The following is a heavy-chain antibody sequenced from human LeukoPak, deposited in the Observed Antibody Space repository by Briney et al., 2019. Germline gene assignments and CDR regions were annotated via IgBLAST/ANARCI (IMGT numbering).Heavy chain of an antibody. CDR1: GFIFCSYS. CDR3: ARLYSGYGGYYYMDV. V-gene: IGHV3-21*01. J-gene: IGHJ6*03. CDR2: ISSSSSYI. Sequence: GGPLRLFCGASGFIFCSYSMNWVRQAPGEGVEWVSSISSSSSYIYYADSVKGRFTISRDNAKNSLYLQMNSLGAEDTAVYCCARLYSGYGGYYYMDVWGKGTTVTVSS. D-gene: IGHD5-12*01.